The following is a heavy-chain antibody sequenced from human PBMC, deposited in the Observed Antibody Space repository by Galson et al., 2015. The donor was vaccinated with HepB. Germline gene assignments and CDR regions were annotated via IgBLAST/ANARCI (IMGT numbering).Heavy chain of an antibody. V-gene: IGHV3-11*05. CDR3: TSDWKGDCSSTSCYTTNHGMDV. CDR1: GFTVSDYY. J-gene: IGHJ6*02. CDR2: ISSSSSYT. Sequence: SLRLSCAASGFTVSDYYMSWIRQAPGKGLEWVSYISSSSSYTNYADSVKGLFTTSSDNAKNSLYLQMNSLRAEYTAVYYGTSDWKGDCSSTSCYTTNHGMDVWGQGTTVTVSS. D-gene: IGHD2-2*02.